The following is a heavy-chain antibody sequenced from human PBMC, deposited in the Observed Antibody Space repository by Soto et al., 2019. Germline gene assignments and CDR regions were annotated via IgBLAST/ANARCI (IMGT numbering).Heavy chain of an antibody. CDR1: GGSINSGDYY. J-gene: IGHJ6*02. Sequence: PSETLSLTCTVSGGSINSGDYYRSWIRQPPGKGLEWIGYIYYSGSTYYNPSLKSRVTISVDTSKNQFSLKLSSVTAADTAVYYCARDRSRGRYGMDVWGQGTTVTVSS. CDR2: IYYSGST. CDR3: ARDRSRGRYGMDV. D-gene: IGHD1-26*01. V-gene: IGHV4-30-4*01.